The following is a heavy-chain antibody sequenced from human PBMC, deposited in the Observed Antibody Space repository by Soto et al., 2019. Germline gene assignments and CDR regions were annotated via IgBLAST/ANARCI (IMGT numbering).Heavy chain of an antibody. D-gene: IGHD2-2*01. CDR3: AREGYCSSTTCHYGMDV. Sequence: GGSLRLSCAASGFTFSDYYMSWIRQAPGKGLEWVSFISSSNSYIQYADSVKGRFTIPRDNAKNSLFLQMNSLRAEDTAVYYCAREGYCSSTTCHYGMDVWGQGTTVTVSS. CDR1: GFTFSDYY. V-gene: IGHV3-11*06. CDR2: ISSSNSYI. J-gene: IGHJ6*02.